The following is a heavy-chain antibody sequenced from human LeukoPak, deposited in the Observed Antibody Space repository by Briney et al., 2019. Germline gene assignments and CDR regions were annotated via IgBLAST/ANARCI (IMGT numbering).Heavy chain of an antibody. V-gene: IGHV3-74*01. J-gene: IGHJ3*02. CDR2: INRDGSST. Sequence: GGSLRLSCAASGFTFSSYWVHWVRQVPGKGLVWVSRINRDGSSTASADSVTGRFTISRDNAKHMVYMQMNSLRAEDTAVYYCVPLTTAVTENAFDIWGQGTMVSVSS. D-gene: IGHD4-23*01. CDR3: VPLTTAVTENAFDI. CDR1: GFTFSSYW.